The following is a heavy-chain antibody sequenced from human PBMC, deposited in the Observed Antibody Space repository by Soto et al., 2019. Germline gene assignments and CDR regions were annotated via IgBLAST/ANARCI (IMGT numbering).Heavy chain of an antibody. Sequence: PSETLSLTCAVSGGSISSGGYSWSWIRQPPGKGLEWIGYIYHSGSTYYNPSLKSRVTISVDRSKNQFSLKLSSVTAADTAVYYCARARPPSYWGQGTLVTVSS. CDR2: IYHSGST. CDR3: ARARPPSY. CDR1: GGSISSGGYS. J-gene: IGHJ4*02. V-gene: IGHV4-30-2*01.